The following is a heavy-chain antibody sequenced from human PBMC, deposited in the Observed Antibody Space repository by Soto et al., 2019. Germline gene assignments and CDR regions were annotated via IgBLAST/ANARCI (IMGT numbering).Heavy chain of an antibody. CDR3: ARYNAPSLAGNWFDP. Sequence: LKISCEASGYDFPGYWIVWVRQMPGKGLEWMGMIYPGDSQTRYSPSFQGQVTISADKSISTATLQWSSLKASDTAIYYCARYNAPSLAGNWFDPWGQGTLVTVSS. D-gene: IGHD1-20*01. CDR2: IYPGDSQT. V-gene: IGHV5-51*01. CDR1: GYDFPGYW. J-gene: IGHJ5*02.